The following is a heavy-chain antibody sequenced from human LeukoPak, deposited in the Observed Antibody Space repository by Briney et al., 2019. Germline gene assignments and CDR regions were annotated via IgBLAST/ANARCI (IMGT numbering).Heavy chain of an antibody. D-gene: IGHD6-13*01. V-gene: IGHV3-7*01. CDR2: IKQDGSEK. Sequence: GGSLRLSCAASGFTFSSYWMSWVRQAPGKGLEWVANIKQDGSEKYYVDSVKGRFTISRDNDKNSLYLQMNSLRAEDTAVYYCARTYSSSWYYFDYWGQGTLVTVSS. CDR1: GFTFSSYW. CDR3: ARTYSSSWYYFDY. J-gene: IGHJ4*02.